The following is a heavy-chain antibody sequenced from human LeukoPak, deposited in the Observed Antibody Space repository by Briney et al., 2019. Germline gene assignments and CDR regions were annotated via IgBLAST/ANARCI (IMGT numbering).Heavy chain of an antibody. D-gene: IGHD3-10*01. CDR3: ARRPYGSGYGMDV. V-gene: IGHV4-59*08. J-gene: IGHJ6*02. CDR2: IYYSGST. CDR1: GGSISSYY. Sequence: SETLSLTCTASGGSISSYYWSWIRQPPGKGLEWIGYIYYSGSTNYNPSLKSRVTISVDTSKNQFSLKLSSVTAADTAVYYCARRPYGSGYGMDVWGQGTTVTVSS.